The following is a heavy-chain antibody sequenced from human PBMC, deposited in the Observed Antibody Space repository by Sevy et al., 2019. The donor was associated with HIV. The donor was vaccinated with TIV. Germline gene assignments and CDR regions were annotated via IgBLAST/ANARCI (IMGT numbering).Heavy chain of an antibody. CDR1: GFTFNSYG. J-gene: IGHJ6*02. CDR2: IYYDGNNK. V-gene: IGHV3-30*02. D-gene: IGHD1-26*01. CDR3: AKGREQGYYYGMDV. Sequence: GGSLRLSCAASGFTFNSYGMHWVRQAPIKGLEWVASIYYDGNNKYYTGSVKGRFTISRDNSKNTLYLQMNSLRAEDTAVYYCAKGREQGYYYGMDVWGQGTTVTVSS.